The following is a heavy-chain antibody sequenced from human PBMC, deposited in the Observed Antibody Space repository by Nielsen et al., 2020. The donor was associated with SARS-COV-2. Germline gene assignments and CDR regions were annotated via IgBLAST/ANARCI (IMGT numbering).Heavy chain of an antibody. Sequence: SLKISCAASGFTFDDYAMHWVRQAPGKGLEWVSGISWNSGSIGYADSVKGRFTISRDNAKNSLYLQMNSLRAEDTALYYCATLSGSLHYWGQGTLVTVSS. J-gene: IGHJ4*02. CDR3: ATLSGSLHY. CDR2: ISWNSGSI. CDR1: GFTFDDYA. D-gene: IGHD1-26*01. V-gene: IGHV3-9*01.